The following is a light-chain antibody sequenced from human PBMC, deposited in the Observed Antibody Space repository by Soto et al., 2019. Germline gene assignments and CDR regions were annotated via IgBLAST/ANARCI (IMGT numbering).Light chain of an antibody. CDR1: QSISSW. J-gene: IGKJ1*01. Sequence: DIQMTQSPSTLSASVGDRVTITCRASQSISSWLAWYQKKPGKAPKLLIYDASSLESGVPSRFSGSGSGKEFTLTISSMQPDDFANYYCQQYNSYSFGQGTK. CDR3: QQYNSYS. V-gene: IGKV1-5*01. CDR2: DAS.